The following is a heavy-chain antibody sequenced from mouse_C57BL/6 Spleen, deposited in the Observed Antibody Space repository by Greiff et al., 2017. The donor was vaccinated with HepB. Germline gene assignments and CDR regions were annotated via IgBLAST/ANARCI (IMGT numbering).Heavy chain of an antibody. Sequence: EVQLVESGGGLVQPGGSMKLSCVASGFTFSNYWMNWVRQSPEKGLEWVAQIRLKSDNYATHYAESVKGRFTISRDDSKSSVYLQMNNLRAEDTGIYYCTRPYDYDGYFDVWGTGTTVTVSS. J-gene: IGHJ1*03. V-gene: IGHV6-3*01. CDR1: GFTFSNYW. CDR2: IRLKSDNYAT. CDR3: TRPYDYDGYFDV. D-gene: IGHD2-4*01.